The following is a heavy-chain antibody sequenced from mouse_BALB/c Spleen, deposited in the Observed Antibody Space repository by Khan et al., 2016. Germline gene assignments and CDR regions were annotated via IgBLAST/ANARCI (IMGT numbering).Heavy chain of an antibody. CDR2: ISYSDTS. V-gene: IGHV3-8*02. CDR1: GDSITSGY. D-gene: IGHD3-1*01. CDR3: ASLGSSGYHFAY. J-gene: IGHJ3*01. Sequence: EVQLQESGPSLVKPSQTLSLTCSVTGDSITSGYWNWIRKFPGNKLEYMGYISYSDTSYYNPSLRSRLSITRDTSKNQYYLLLNSVTTEDTATYYCASLGSSGYHFAYWGQGTLVTVSA.